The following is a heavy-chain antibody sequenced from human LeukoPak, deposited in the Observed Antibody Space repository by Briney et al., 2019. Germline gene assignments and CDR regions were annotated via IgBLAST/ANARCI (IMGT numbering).Heavy chain of an antibody. CDR2: IIPILGIA. J-gene: IGHJ4*02. CDR3: ASGYCSDGSCYEYFDY. D-gene: IGHD2-15*01. V-gene: IGHV1-69*04. CDR1: GGTFSSYA. Sequence: ASVKVSCKASGGTFSSYAISWVRQAPGQGLEWMGRIIPILGIANYAQKFQGRVTITADKSTSTAYMELSSLRSEDTAVYYCASGYCSDGSCYEYFDYWGQGTLVTVSS.